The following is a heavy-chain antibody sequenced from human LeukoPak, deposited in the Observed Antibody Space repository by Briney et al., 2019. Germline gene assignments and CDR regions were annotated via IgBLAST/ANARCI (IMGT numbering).Heavy chain of an antibody. CDR2: IYYSGST. J-gene: IGHJ4*02. Sequence: SETLSLTCTVSGGSISSYYWTWIRQPPGKGLECIGYIYYSGSTKYNPSLKSRVTISVDSSKNHFSLKLSSVTAADTAVYYCARAQVGIVGATEFAYWGQGTLVTVSS. CDR3: ARAQVGIVGATEFAY. CDR1: GGSISSYY. V-gene: IGHV4-59*08. D-gene: IGHD1-26*01.